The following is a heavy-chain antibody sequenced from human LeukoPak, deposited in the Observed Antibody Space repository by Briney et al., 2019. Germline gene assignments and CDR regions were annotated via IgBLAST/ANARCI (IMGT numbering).Heavy chain of an antibody. Sequence: SGPTLVKPTQTLTLTCTFSGFSLTTSGVGVGWIRQPPGKALEWLALIYWDDDKRYSPSLKSRLTISKDTSKNQVVLTMTNMDPVDTATYYCAHIFAPSTMTTSAEYFQHWGQGTLVTVSS. CDR2: IYWDDDK. D-gene: IGHD4-17*01. J-gene: IGHJ1*01. CDR3: AHIFAPSTMTTSAEYFQH. V-gene: IGHV2-5*02. CDR1: GFSLTTSGVG.